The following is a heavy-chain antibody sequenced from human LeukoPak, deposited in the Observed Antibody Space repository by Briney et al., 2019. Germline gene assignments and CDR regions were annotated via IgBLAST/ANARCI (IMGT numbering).Heavy chain of an antibody. CDR2: IYPADSDT. J-gene: IGHJ4*02. Sequence: ESLKISCKGSGYSFSTYWIGWVRQMPGKGLEWMGIIYPADSDTRYSPSFQGQVTISADKSISTAYLQWSSLKASDTAMYYCARRKLSEGAVDFDYWGQGTLVTVSS. D-gene: IGHD1-26*01. CDR1: GYSFSTYW. CDR3: ARRKLSEGAVDFDY. V-gene: IGHV5-51*01.